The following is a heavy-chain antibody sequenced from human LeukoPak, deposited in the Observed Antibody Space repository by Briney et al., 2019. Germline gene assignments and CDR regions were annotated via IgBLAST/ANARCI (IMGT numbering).Heavy chain of an antibody. Sequence: ASVKVSCKASGYTFTDYYTHWVRQAPGQGLEWMGWINPNSGDTNQAQNFQGRVTLTRDTSISTAYMELSSLRSDDSAIYYCAGEYCSGGSCRQGFDYWGQGTLVTVSS. CDR1: GYTFTDYY. CDR3: AGEYCSGGSCRQGFDY. D-gene: IGHD2-15*01. J-gene: IGHJ4*02. CDR2: INPNSGDT. V-gene: IGHV1-2*02.